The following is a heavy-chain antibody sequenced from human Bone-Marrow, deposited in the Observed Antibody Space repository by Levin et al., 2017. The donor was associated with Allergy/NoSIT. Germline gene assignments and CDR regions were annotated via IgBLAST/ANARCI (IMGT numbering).Heavy chain of an antibody. CDR1: GGSFSGYY. CDR2: INHSGST. D-gene: IGHD6-19*01. J-gene: IGHJ3*02. CDR3: AREGGSSGWNADAFDS. V-gene: IGHV4-34*01. Sequence: SETLSLTCAVYGGSFSGYYWSWIRQPPGKGLEWIGEINHSGSTNYNPSLKSRVTISVDTSKNQFSLKLSSVTAADTAVYYCAREGGSSGWNADAFDSWGQGTMVTVSS.